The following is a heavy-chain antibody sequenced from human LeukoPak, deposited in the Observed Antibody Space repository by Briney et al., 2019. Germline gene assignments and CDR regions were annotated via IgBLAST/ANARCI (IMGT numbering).Heavy chain of an antibody. D-gene: IGHD3-3*01. CDR2: LYHSGST. CDR3: ARLIFWSGYWFDP. Sequence: SETLSLTCTVSAYSISSGYYWGRIRQSPGKGLEWIGSLYHSGSTYYNPSLKSRVTVSVDTSKNQFSLKLSSVTAADTAVYYCARLIFWSGYWFDPWGQGTLVTVSS. CDR1: AYSISSGYY. J-gene: IGHJ5*02. V-gene: IGHV4-38-2*02.